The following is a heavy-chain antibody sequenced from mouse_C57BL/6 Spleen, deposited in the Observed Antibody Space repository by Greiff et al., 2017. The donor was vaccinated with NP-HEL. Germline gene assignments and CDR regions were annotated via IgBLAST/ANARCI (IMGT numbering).Heavy chain of an antibody. V-gene: IGHV2-6-1*01. CDR2: IWSDGST. CDR1: GFSLTSYG. Sequence: QVQLKESGPGLVAPSQSLSITCTVSGFSLTSYGVHWVRQPPGKGLEWLVVIWSDGSTTYNSALKSRLSISKDNSKSQVFLKMNSLQTDDTAMYYCARHGDYPSYAMDYWGQGTSVTVSS. J-gene: IGHJ4*01. CDR3: ARHGDYPSYAMDY. D-gene: IGHD2-4*01.